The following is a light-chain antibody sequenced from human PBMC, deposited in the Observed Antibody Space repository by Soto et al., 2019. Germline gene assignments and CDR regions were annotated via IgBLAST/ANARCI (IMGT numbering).Light chain of an antibody. CDR2: EVS. J-gene: IGLJ1*01. CDR3: CSYAGSYTYV. CDR1: SSNVGSYNL. V-gene: IGLV2-23*02. Sequence: QSVLTQPASVSGSPGQPITISCTGTSSNVGSYNLVSWYQQHPGKAPKLMIYEVSKRPSGVSNRFSGSKSGNTASLTISGLQAEDEADYHCCSYAGSYTYVFGPGTRSPS.